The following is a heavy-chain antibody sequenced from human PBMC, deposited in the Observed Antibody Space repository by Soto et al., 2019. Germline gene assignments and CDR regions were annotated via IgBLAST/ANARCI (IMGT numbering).Heavy chain of an antibody. V-gene: IGHV4-31*03. Sequence: QVQLQESGPGLVKPSQTLSLTCTVSGGSISSGGYYWSWIRQHPGKGLEWIGYIYYSGSTYYNPSLKSRVTISVDTSKNQFSLKLSSLTAADTAVYYCAAWDHSSSSGRYFDYWGQGTLVTVSS. CDR1: GGSISSGGYY. CDR2: IYYSGST. CDR3: AAWDHSSSSGRYFDY. J-gene: IGHJ4*02. D-gene: IGHD6-6*01.